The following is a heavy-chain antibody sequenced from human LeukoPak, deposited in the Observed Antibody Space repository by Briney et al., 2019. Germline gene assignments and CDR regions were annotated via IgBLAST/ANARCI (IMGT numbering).Heavy chain of an antibody. CDR1: GFTFSAFG. Sequence: GGSLRLSCAASGFTFSAFGMNWARQAPGKGLEWVASINHNGNVNYYVDSVKGRFTISRDNAKNSLYLQMSNLRAEDTAVYFCARGGGLDVWGQGATVTVSS. D-gene: IGHD3-16*01. CDR2: INHNGNVN. J-gene: IGHJ6*02. CDR3: ARGGGLDV. V-gene: IGHV3-7*03.